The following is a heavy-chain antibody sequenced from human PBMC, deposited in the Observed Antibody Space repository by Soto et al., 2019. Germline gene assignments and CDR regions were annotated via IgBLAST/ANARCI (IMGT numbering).Heavy chain of an antibody. CDR1: GGSFSGYY. CDR3: ARARRDSNYGYSKINWFDP. J-gene: IGHJ5*02. V-gene: IGHV4-34*01. D-gene: IGHD4-4*01. Sequence: QVQLQQWGAGLLKPSETLSLTCAVYGGSFSGYYWSWIRQPPGKGLEWIGEINHSGSTNYNPSLKSRVTISVDTSKNQFSLKLSSVTAADTAVYYCARARRDSNYGYSKINWFDPWGQGTLVTVSS. CDR2: INHSGST.